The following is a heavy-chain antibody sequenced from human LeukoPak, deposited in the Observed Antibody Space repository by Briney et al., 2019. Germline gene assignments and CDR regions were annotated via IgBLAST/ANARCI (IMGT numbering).Heavy chain of an antibody. CDR3: ARDVRDYDILTGYYGTWFDP. Sequence: SETLSLTCTVSGGSISSYYWSWIRQPAGKGLEWIGRIYTSGSTNYNPSLKSRVTMSVDTSKNQFSLKLSSVTAADTAVYYCARDVRDYDILTGYYGTWFDPWGQGTLVTVSS. J-gene: IGHJ5*02. CDR2: IYTSGST. V-gene: IGHV4-4*07. CDR1: GGSISSYY. D-gene: IGHD3-9*01.